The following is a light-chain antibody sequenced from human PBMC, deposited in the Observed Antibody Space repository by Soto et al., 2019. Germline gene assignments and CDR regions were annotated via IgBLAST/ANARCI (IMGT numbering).Light chain of an antibody. CDR1: SSDVGGYHY. CDR2: EVT. J-gene: IGLJ2*01. Sequence: QSALTQPASVSGSPGQSITISCTGTSSDVGGYHYVSWYQQHPGKAPKLMIYEVTNRPTGVSNRFSASKSGNTASLTISGLQAEDEAHYYCSSYTTTYTVVFGGGTQVTVL. CDR3: SSYTTTYTVV. V-gene: IGLV2-14*01.